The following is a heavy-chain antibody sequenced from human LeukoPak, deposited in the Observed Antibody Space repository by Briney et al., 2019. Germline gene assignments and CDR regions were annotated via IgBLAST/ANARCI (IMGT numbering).Heavy chain of an antibody. V-gene: IGHV3-13*01. J-gene: IGHJ3*02. CDR2: IGTAGDT. D-gene: IGHD3-16*01. Sequence: PGGSLRLSCAASGFTFSSYDMHWVRQATGKGLEWVSAIGTAGDTYYPGSVKGRFTISRENAKNSLYLQMNSLRAGDTAVYYCARARFDYDYVWGSQPGGAFDIWGQGTMVTVSS. CDR3: ARARFDYDYVWGSQPGGAFDI. CDR1: GFTFSSYD.